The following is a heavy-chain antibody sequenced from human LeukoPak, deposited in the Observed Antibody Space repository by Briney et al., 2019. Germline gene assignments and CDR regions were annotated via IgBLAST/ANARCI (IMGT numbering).Heavy chain of an antibody. J-gene: IGHJ6*02. CDR1: GYTFTSYD. Sequence: GASVKVSCKTSGYTFTSYDINWVRQATGQGLEWMGWMNPNSGNTGYAQKFQGRVTMTRDTSISTAYMELSSLRSEDTAAYYCATDRGITMVRGVIPYYYYGMDVWGQGTTVTVSS. V-gene: IGHV1-8*01. CDR3: ATDRGITMVRGVIPYYYYGMDV. CDR2: MNPNSGNT. D-gene: IGHD3-10*01.